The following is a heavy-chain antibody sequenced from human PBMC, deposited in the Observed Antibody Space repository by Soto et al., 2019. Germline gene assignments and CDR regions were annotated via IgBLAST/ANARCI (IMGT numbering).Heavy chain of an antibody. CDR2: IGGSGGDT. V-gene: IGHV3-23*01. Sequence: GGSLRLSCAASGFTFSIYAMSWVRQAPGKGLEWVSTIGGSGGDTTYADFVRGRFTVSRDNSRNTLYLQMNSLRAEDTAIYYCAKDAPGSGWLSDYWGRGTLVTVSS. CDR1: GFTFSIYA. D-gene: IGHD3-22*01. CDR3: AKDAPGSGWLSDY. J-gene: IGHJ4*02.